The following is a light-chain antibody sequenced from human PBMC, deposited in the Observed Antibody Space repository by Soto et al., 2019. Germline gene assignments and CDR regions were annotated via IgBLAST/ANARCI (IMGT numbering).Light chain of an antibody. CDR1: RSINIY. V-gene: IGKV1-39*01. J-gene: IGKJ5*01. Sequence: DIQMTQSPSSLSASVGDRVTITCRASRSINIYLNCYQQKPGKAPKLLIYAASNLQSGVPSRFSGDGVGTHFTLTISSLQPEDFATYHCQQSHSSPYTFGQGTRLEIK. CDR2: AAS. CDR3: QQSHSSPYT.